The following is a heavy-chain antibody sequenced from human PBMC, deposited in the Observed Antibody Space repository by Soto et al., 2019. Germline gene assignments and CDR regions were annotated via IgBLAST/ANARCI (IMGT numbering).Heavy chain of an antibody. J-gene: IGHJ6*02. D-gene: IGHD2-2*01. CDR3: ARNCISSSCSQLYGMDV. CDR1: GYSFTKYW. CDR2: IDTSYSYS. Sequence: PGESLKISCKGSGYSFTKYWIIWVRQVPGKGLEWMGRIDTSYSYSHYSPSLQGHVPISVEKSISTGYLQWSSLKASDTAMYYCARNCISSSCSQLYGMDVWGQGTTVTVSS. V-gene: IGHV5-10-1*01.